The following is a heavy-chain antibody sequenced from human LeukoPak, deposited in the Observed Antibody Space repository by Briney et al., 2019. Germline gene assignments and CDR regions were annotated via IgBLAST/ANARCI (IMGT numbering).Heavy chain of an antibody. J-gene: IGHJ6*02. CDR3: ARFSSSWYKYYYYGMDV. CDR2: IKQDGSEK. V-gene: IGHV3-7*03. CDR1: GFTFSSYW. Sequence: PGGSLRLSCAASGFTFSSYWMSWVRQAPGKGLEWVANIKQDGSEKYYVDSVKGRFTISRDNAKNSLYLQMNSLRAEDTAVYYCARFSSSWYKYYYYGMDVWGQGTTVTVSS. D-gene: IGHD6-13*01.